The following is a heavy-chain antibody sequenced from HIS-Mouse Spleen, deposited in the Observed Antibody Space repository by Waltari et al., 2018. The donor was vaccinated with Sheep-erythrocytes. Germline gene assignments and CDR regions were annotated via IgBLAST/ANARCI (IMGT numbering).Heavy chain of an antibody. CDR3: ARALANWGSSFDY. V-gene: IGHV4-30-4*01. CDR2: ISDSGST. Sequence: QVQLQESGPGLVKPSQTLSLTCTVSGGSISSGDYYWSWIRQPPGKGLEWIGYISDSGSTYDNPSLKSRVTISVDTSKNQFSLKLSSVTAADTAVYYCARALANWGSSFDYWGQGTLVTVSS. CDR1: GGSISSGDYY. D-gene: IGHD7-27*01. J-gene: IGHJ4*02.